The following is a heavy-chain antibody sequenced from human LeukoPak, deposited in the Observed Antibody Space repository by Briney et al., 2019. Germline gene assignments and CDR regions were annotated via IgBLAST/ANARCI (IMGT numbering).Heavy chain of an antibody. CDR1: GYTFTGYY. V-gene: IGHV1-2*02. CDR3: ARASHPQCYYDSSGLRSVDY. D-gene: IGHD3-22*01. Sequence: ASVKVSCKASGYTFTGYYMHWVRQAPGQGLEWMGWINPNSGGTNYAQKFQGRVTMTRDTSISTAYMELSRLRSDDTAVYYCARASHPQCYYDSSGLRSVDYWGQGTLVTVSS. J-gene: IGHJ4*02. CDR2: INPNSGGT.